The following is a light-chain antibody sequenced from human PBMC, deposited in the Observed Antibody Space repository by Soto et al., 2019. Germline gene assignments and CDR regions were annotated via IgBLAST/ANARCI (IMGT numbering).Light chain of an antibody. CDR2: AAS. Sequence: DIQMTQSPSSLSASVGDRVTITCRASQSISSYLNWYQQKPGKAPKLLIFAASRLQSGVPSRFSGSGSGTDVTFTISSLQPEDFETYYCQQSYNTPLTFGPGTKVDIK. V-gene: IGKV1-39*01. J-gene: IGKJ3*01. CDR1: QSISSY. CDR3: QQSYNTPLT.